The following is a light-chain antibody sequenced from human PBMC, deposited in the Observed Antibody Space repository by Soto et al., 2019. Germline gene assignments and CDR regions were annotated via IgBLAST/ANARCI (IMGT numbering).Light chain of an antibody. CDR3: QQYGSSPLT. V-gene: IGKV3-20*01. Sequence: DIVVTQSPGTLSLSPGERTTLSCRASQSVSSSYLACYQQKPGQAPRPLIYGASSRATGIPDRFSGSGSGTEFTLTSSRLQPEDFAVYYCQQYGSSPLTCGGGTKVEIK. CDR1: QSVSSSY. CDR2: GAS. J-gene: IGKJ4*01.